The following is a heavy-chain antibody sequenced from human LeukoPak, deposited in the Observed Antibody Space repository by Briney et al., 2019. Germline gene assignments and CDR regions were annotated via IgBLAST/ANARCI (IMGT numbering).Heavy chain of an antibody. CDR3: ARGSPYYFDS. CDR2: ISGSGGST. Sequence: SGGSLRLSCAPSGFPFSSCAMGWVRQAPGKGLEWVSAISGSGGSTYYADSVKGRFTISRDNSKNTLYLQMNSLRAEDTAVYYCARGSPYYFDSWGQGTLVTVSS. CDR1: GFPFSSCA. V-gene: IGHV3-23*01. J-gene: IGHJ4*02.